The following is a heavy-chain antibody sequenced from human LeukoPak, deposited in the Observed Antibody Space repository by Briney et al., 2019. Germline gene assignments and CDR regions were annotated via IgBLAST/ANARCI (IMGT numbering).Heavy chain of an antibody. Sequence: ASVKVSCKASGYTFTGYYMHWVRQAPGQGLEWMGWINPNSGGTNYAQKFQGRVTMTRDTSISTAYMELSRLRSDDTAVYYCARGPAAGYYYGMDVWGQGTTVTVSS. D-gene: IGHD6-13*01. V-gene: IGHV1-2*02. CDR1: GYTFTGYY. CDR2: INPNSGGT. J-gene: IGHJ6*02. CDR3: ARGPAAGYYYGMDV.